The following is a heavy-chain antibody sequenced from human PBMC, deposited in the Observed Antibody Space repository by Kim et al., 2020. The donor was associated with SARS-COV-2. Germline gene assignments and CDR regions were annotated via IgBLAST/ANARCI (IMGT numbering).Heavy chain of an antibody. Sequence: ATRYAQKFQGRVTMTRDTSISTAYMELGRLVSDDTAVYFCATRGDFDLDYWGQGTLVTVSS. D-gene: IGHD3-10*01. J-gene: IGHJ4*02. CDR3: ATRGDFDLDY. V-gene: IGHV1-2*02. CDR2: AT.